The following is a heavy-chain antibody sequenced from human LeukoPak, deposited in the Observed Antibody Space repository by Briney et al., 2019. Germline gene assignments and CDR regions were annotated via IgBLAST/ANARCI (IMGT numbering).Heavy chain of an antibody. CDR2: IYYSGTT. CDR1: GASVNSRSDY. V-gene: IGHV4-39*07. J-gene: IGHJ4*02. CDR3: ARGSAVVAGADFDF. D-gene: IGHD6-13*01. Sequence: SETLSLTCTVSGASVNSRSDYWAWIRQPPGKGLEWIGSIYYSGTTYYNPSLKSRVTISEDTSKNEFSLNVNSATAADTAMYYCARGSAVVAGADFDFWGQGTLVSVSS.